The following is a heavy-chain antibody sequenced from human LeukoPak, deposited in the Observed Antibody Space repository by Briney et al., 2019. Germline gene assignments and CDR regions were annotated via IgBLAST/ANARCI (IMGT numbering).Heavy chain of an antibody. CDR1: GFTFSNYE. CDR2: IGGSGSTT. D-gene: IGHD5-18*01. Sequence: GGSLRPSCAASGFTFSNYEMNWVRQAPGKGLEWVSYIGGSGSTTHYADSVKGRFTISRDNAKNSLYLQMNSLRAEDTALYYCARESDTTLFTDAFDIWGQGTMVTVSS. CDR3: ARESDTTLFTDAFDI. J-gene: IGHJ3*02. V-gene: IGHV3-48*03.